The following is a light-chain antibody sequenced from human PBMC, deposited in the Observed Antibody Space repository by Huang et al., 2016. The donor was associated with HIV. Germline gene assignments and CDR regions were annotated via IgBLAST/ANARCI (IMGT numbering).Light chain of an antibody. J-gene: IGKJ2*01. V-gene: IGKV3-15*01. CDR2: GAS. CDR3: QQYNNWPLYT. CDR1: QSVSSN. Sequence: EIVMTQSPATLSVSPGERATLSCRASQSVSSNLAWYQQKTGQATRLLIYGASTRATGIPARFSGSGSVTEFTLTISSLQSEDFAVYYCQQYNNWPLYTFGQGTKLEIK.